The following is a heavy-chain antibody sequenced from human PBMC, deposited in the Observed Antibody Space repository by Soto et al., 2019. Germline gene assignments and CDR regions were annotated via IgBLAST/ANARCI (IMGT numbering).Heavy chain of an antibody. V-gene: IGHV3-23*01. CDR3: AKVTGGQLVWYFDL. CDR2: ISGSGGST. CDR1: GFTFSSYA. Sequence: EVQLLESGGGLVQPGGSLRLSCAASGFTFSSYAMSWVRQAPGKGLEWVSAISGSGGSTYYEDSVKGRFTISRDNSKNTLYLQINSRGAEDTAVYYCAKVTGGQLVWYFDLWGRGTLVTVSS. D-gene: IGHD6-6*01. J-gene: IGHJ2*01.